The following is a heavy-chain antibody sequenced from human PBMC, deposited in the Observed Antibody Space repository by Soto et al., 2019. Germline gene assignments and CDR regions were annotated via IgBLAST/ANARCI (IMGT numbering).Heavy chain of an antibody. V-gene: IGHV1-69*01. D-gene: IGHD2-2*01. Sequence: QVQLVQSGAEVKKPGSSLKVSCKASGGTFSSYAISWVRQAPGQGLEWMGGIIPIFGTANYAHNFQGRVTITADESTSTAYMELSSLRSEDTAVYYCAREKRDCSSTSCYYVGSDYWGQGTLVTVSS. CDR2: IIPIFGTA. J-gene: IGHJ4*02. CDR1: GGTFSSYA. CDR3: AREKRDCSSTSCYYVGSDY.